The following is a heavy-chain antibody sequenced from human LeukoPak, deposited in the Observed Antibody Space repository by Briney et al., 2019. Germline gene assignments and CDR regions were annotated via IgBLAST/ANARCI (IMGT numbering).Heavy chain of an antibody. Sequence: SETLSLTCAVYGDSFTYYHWTWIRQSPGRGLEWIGEVSHTGDTDYNPSLKNRLTISIDTSNKQFSLRLTSVTAADTAVYYCARTPGAFDSWGQGTLVTVSS. D-gene: IGHD2-15*01. CDR2: VSHTGDT. CDR3: ARTPGAFDS. J-gene: IGHJ4*02. V-gene: IGHV4-34*01. CDR1: GDSFTYYH.